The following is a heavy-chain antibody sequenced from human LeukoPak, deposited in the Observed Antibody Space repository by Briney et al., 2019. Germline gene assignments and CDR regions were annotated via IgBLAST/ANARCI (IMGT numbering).Heavy chain of an antibody. Sequence: ASVKVSCKASGYTFTGYYMHWVRQATGQGLEWMGWMNPNSGNTGYAQRFQGRVTITRNTSISTAYMELSSLRSEDTAVYYCARGRGVHYYYYMDVWGKGTTVTVSS. D-gene: IGHD3-10*01. V-gene: IGHV1-8*03. CDR1: GYTFTGYY. CDR3: ARGRGVHYYYYMDV. J-gene: IGHJ6*03. CDR2: MNPNSGNT.